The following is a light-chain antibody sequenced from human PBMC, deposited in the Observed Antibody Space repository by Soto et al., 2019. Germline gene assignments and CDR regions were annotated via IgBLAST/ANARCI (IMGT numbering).Light chain of an antibody. V-gene: IGKV3-15*01. CDR1: QTISSD. J-gene: IGKJ1*01. Sequence: MVLTQSPATLSVSPGGRATLSCRASQTISSDLAWYQQKLGQAPRLLIYGASTRATGVPARFSGSGSGTEFTLTISSLQSEDFAVYYCQQYNNWPRMTFAQRTKVDIK. CDR3: QQYNNWPRMT. CDR2: GAS.